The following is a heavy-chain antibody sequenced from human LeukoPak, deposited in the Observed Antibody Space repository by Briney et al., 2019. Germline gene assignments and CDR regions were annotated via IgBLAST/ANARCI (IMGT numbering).Heavy chain of an antibody. CDR2: IIPIFGTA. V-gene: IGHV1-69*05. J-gene: IGHJ6*03. CDR3: ARDSLGDNWKQPPYYYYYYMDV. CDR1: GGTFSSYA. D-gene: IGHD1-20*01. Sequence: SVKVSCKASGGTFSSYAISWVRQAPGQGLEWMGGIIPIFGTANYAQKFQGRVTITTDESTSTAYMELSSLRSEDTAVYYCARDSLGDNWKQPPYYYYYYMDVWGKGTMVTVSS.